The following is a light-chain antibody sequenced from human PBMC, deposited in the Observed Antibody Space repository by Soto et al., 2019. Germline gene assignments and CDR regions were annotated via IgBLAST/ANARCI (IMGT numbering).Light chain of an antibody. CDR2: GAS. CDR3: QQDGSSPWT. J-gene: IGKJ1*01. Sequence: EIVLTQSPGTLSLSPGERATLSCRASQGVSSSYLAWYQQKPGQAPRPLIYGASSRAIGIPDRFSGSGSGTDFTLTISRLEPEDFAVYYCQQDGSSPWTFGQGTKVEIK. CDR1: QGVSSSY. V-gene: IGKV3-20*01.